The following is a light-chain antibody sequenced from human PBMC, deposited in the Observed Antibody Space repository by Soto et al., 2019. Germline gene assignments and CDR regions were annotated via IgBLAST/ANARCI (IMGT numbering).Light chain of an antibody. CDR2: DVT. CDR3: CSYAGSFTWV. V-gene: IGLV2-11*01. J-gene: IGLJ3*02. CDR1: SSDLGGYNY. Sequence: QSALTQPRSVSGSPGQSVTISCSGTSSDLGGYNYVSWYQHHPGKAPKLMFYDVTLRPSGVPDRFSGSKSGNTASLTISGLQAEDEADYYCCSYAGSFTWVFGGGTKVTVL.